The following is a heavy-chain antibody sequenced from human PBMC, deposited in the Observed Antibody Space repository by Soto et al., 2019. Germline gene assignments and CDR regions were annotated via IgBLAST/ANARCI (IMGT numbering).Heavy chain of an antibody. D-gene: IGHD4-17*01. Sequence: PGGSLRLSCAASGFTFSDYYRSWIRQAPGKGLEWVSYISRSTSTIYYADSVKGRFTISRDNAKNSLFLQMNSLRAEDTAVYYCARPTTVTTWDAFDIWGQGTMVTVSS. CDR2: ISRSTSTI. J-gene: IGHJ3*02. CDR1: GFTFSDYY. CDR3: ARPTTVTTWDAFDI. V-gene: IGHV3-11*01.